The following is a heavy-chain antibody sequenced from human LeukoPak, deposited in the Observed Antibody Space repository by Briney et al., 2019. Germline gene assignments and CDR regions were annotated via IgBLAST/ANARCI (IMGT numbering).Heavy chain of an antibody. J-gene: IGHJ3*02. CDR3: ARLRGLGPSDAFDT. CDR2: IYYSGST. V-gene: IGHV4-39*01. D-gene: IGHD2-15*01. Sequence: SETLSLTCTVSGGSISSSSYYWGWIRQPPGKGLEWIGSIYYSGSTYYNPSLKSRVTISVDTSKNQFSLKLSSVTAADTAVYYCARLRGLGPSDAFDTWGQGTMVTVSS. CDR1: GGSISSSSYY.